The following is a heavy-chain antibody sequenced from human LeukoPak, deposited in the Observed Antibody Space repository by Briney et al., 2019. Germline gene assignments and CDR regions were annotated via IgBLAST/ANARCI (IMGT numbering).Heavy chain of an antibody. V-gene: IGHV1-58*01. J-gene: IGHJ4*02. D-gene: IGHD2/OR15-2a*01. Sequence: SVKVSCKASEFTFSNSAFQWVRQARGQRLEWMGWIVVGSGNTNYAQRFQERVIITRDMSTKTVYMELSSLKSEDTAVYYCAADDQQLILWGQGTLVAVSS. CDR3: AADDQQLIL. CDR2: IVVGSGNT. CDR1: EFTFSNSA.